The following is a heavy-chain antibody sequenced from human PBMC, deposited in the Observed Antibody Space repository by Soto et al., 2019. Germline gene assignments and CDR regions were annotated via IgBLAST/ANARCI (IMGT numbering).Heavy chain of an antibody. CDR3: ARGSKGYDFWSGYYYNWFDP. Sequence: EVQLVESGGGLVQPGGSLRLSCAASGFTFSSYWMHWVRQAPGKGLVWVSRINSDGSSTSYADSVKGRFTISRDNAKNTLYLQMNSLRAEDTAVYYCARGSKGYDFWSGYYYNWFDPWGKGTLVIVSA. CDR2: INSDGSST. J-gene: IGHJ5*02. V-gene: IGHV3-74*01. CDR1: GFTFSSYW. D-gene: IGHD3-3*01.